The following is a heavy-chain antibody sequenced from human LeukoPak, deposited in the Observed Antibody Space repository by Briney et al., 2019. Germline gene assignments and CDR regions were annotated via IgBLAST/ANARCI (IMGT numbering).Heavy chain of an antibody. CDR1: GFTFSSYA. V-gene: IGHV3-23*01. Sequence: GGSLRLSCAASGFTFSSYAMSWVRQAPGKGLEWVSAISGSGGSTYYADSVKGRFTISRDNSKNTLYLQMNSLRAEDTTVYYCAKVRIQLWLFGAFDIWGQGTMVTVSS. CDR2: ISGSGGST. CDR3: AKVRIQLWLFGAFDI. J-gene: IGHJ3*02. D-gene: IGHD5-18*01.